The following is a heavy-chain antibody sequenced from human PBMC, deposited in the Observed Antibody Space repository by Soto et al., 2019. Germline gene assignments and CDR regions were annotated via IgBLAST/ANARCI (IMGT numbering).Heavy chain of an antibody. CDR3: ARDRYFYDSRGYYRTLDS. V-gene: IGHV4-59*11. J-gene: IGHJ5*01. CDR2: IFHSGIT. Sequence: SETLSLTCTISGGSFSNHYWTWIRQSPGKGLEWIGYIFHSGITDYNPSVKSRVTISIDKSRNLFSLNLTSVTAADTAVYYCARDRYFYDSRGYYRTLDSWGQGTLVTSPQ. CDR1: GGSFSNHY. D-gene: IGHD3-22*01.